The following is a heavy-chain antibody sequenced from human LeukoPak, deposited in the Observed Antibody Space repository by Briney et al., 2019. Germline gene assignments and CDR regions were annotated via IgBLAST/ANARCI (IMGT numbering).Heavy chain of an antibody. J-gene: IGHJ4*02. CDR1: GFTFSSYE. CDR3: ARDQLPPYCGGDCYSLALDY. V-gene: IGHV3-48*03. CDR2: ISSSGSTI. Sequence: GGSLRLSCAASGFTFSSYEMNWVRQAPGKGLEWVSYISSSGSTIYYADSVKGRFTISRDNAKNSLYLQMNSLRAEDTAVYYCARDQLPPYCGGDCYSLALDYWGQGTLVTVSS. D-gene: IGHD2-21*02.